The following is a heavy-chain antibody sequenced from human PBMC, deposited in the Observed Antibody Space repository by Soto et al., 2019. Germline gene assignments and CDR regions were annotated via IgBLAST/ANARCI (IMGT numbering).Heavy chain of an antibody. V-gene: IGHV3-30*18. CDR3: AKYQLLWSGFDS. CDR2: VSYDGVNK. D-gene: IGHD3-10*01. J-gene: IGHJ4*02. CDR1: GFTFSSYA. Sequence: QVQLEESGGGVVQPGRSLRLSCAASGFTFSSYAMHWVRQAPGKGLEWVAIVSYDGVNKYYADSVKGRFTISRDNSKNTLYLQMNSLRDEDTAVYFCAKYQLLWSGFDSWGQGTLVTVSS.